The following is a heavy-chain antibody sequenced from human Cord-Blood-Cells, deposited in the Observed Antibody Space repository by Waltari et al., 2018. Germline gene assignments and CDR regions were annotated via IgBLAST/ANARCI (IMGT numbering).Heavy chain of an antibody. D-gene: IGHD3-3*01. CDR2: IKQDGSEK. V-gene: IGHV3-7*01. CDR3: VVTDYYDFDY. Sequence: EVQLVESGGGLVQPGGSLRLSCAASGFTFSSYWMSWVRQAPGKGLEWVANIKQDGSEKYYVDSVKGRITISRDNAKNSLYLQMNSLRAEDTAVYYCVVTDYYDFDYWGQGTLVTVSS. CDR1: GFTFSSYW. J-gene: IGHJ4*02.